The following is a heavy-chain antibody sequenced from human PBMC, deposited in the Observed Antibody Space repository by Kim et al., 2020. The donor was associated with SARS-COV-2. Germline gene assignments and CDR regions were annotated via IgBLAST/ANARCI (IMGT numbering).Heavy chain of an antibody. J-gene: IGHJ3*02. CDR1: GGTFSSYA. CDR2: IIPIFGTA. V-gene: IGHV1-69*13. D-gene: IGHD3-22*01. Sequence: SVKVSCKASGGTFSSYAISWVRQAPGQGLEWMGGIIPIFGTANYAQKFQGRVTITADESTSTAYMELSSLRSEDTAVYYCARFLHVGYYYDSSGYYSQGGAFDIWGQGTMVTVSS. CDR3: ARFLHVGYYYDSSGYYSQGGAFDI.